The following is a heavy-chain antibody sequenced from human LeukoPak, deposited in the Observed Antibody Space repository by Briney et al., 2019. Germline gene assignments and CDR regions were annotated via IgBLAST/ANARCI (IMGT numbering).Heavy chain of an antibody. CDR2: IIPILGIA. Sequence: SVKVSCKAAGGTFSSYAISWVRQAPGQGLEWMGRIIPILGIANYAQKFQGRVTITADKSTSTAYMELSSLRSEDTAVYYCARDLIAAAPNWFDPWGQGTLVTVSS. CDR3: ARDLIAAAPNWFDP. CDR1: GGTFSSYA. V-gene: IGHV1-69*04. J-gene: IGHJ5*02. D-gene: IGHD6-13*01.